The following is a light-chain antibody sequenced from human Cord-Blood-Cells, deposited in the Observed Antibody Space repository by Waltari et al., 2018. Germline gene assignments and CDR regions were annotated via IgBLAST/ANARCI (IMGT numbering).Light chain of an antibody. Sequence: QSALTQPASVSGSPGQSITISCTGTSSDVGGYNYVSWYQQHPGNAPKIMLYDVSIRPSGVSNRVSGSKSGNTASLTISGLQAEDEADYYCSSYTSSSTLVVFGGGTKLTVL. J-gene: IGLJ2*01. CDR3: SSYTSSSTLVV. CDR1: SSDVGGYNY. V-gene: IGLV2-14*01. CDR2: DVS.